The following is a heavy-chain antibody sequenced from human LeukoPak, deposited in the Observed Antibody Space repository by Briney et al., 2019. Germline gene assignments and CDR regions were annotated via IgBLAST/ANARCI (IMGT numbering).Heavy chain of an antibody. V-gene: IGHV4-59*08. CDR2: IYYTGGT. CDR3: ARQGTVATNFGY. D-gene: IGHD5-12*01. CDR1: GGSISSHY. Sequence: ASETLSLTCTVSGGSISSHYWSWIRQPPGKGLEWIGYIYYTGGTNYNPSLKRRVTISVDTSKNQFSLKLSSVTAADTAVYYCARQGTVATNFGYWGQGTLATVSS. J-gene: IGHJ4*02.